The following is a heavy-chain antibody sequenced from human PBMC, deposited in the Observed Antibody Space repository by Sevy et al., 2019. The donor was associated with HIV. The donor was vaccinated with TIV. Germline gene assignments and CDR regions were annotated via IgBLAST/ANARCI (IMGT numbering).Heavy chain of an antibody. J-gene: IGHJ6*02. D-gene: IGHD3-3*01. CDR1: GFSFSSYW. CDR3: ARDTSDFWSGYYRNYYYGMDV. CDR2: INSDGTTT. V-gene: IGHV3-74*01. Sequence: GGSLRLSCAASGFSFSSYWMHWVRQVPGKGLVWVSRINSDGTTTGEADSVKGRFTISRDNAKNTLYLQMNNLRAEETAVYYCARDTSDFWSGYYRNYYYGMDVWGQGTTVTVSS.